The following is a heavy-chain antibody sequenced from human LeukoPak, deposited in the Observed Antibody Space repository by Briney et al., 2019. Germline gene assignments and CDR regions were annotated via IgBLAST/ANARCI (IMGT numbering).Heavy chain of an antibody. CDR2: IIPIFGIA. J-gene: IGHJ4*02. V-gene: IGHV1-69*13. CDR3: ARNYYDSSGYFGFDY. Sequence: ASVKVSCKASGGTFSSYAISWVRQAPGQGLEWMGGIIPIFGIANYAQKFQGRVTITADESTSTAYMELSSLRSEDTAVYYCARNYYDSSGYFGFDYWGQGTLVTVFS. CDR1: GGTFSSYA. D-gene: IGHD3-22*01.